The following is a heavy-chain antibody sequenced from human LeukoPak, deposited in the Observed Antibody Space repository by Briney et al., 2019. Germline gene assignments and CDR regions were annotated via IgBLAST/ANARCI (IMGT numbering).Heavy chain of an antibody. Sequence: GGSLRLPCAASGFTFSAYYMSWIRQAPGKGLEWVSYISSSGSTIYYADSVKGRFTISRDNAKNSLYLQMNSLRAEDTAVYYCATGQLWLRRDYWGQGTLVTVSS. D-gene: IGHD5-18*01. CDR1: GFTFSAYY. V-gene: IGHV3-11*04. J-gene: IGHJ4*02. CDR2: ISSSGSTI. CDR3: ATGQLWLRRDY.